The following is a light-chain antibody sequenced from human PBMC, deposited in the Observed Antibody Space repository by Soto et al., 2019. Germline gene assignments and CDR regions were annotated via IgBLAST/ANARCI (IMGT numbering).Light chain of an antibody. V-gene: IGKV3-20*01. CDR3: QQYGTSPPWA. J-gene: IGKJ1*01. Sequence: EIVLTQSPGTQSLSPGERATLSCRASQSVFTSYLAWYQQNPGQAPRLLIYGASSRATGIPDRFSGSGSGTDFTLTINRLEPEDFAVYYCQQYGTSPPWAFGQGTKVEIK. CDR2: GAS. CDR1: QSVFTSY.